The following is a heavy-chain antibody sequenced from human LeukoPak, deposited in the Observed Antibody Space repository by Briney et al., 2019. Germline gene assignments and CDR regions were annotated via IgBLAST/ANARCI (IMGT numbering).Heavy chain of an antibody. CDR2: IHVTANS. Sequence: SHIMPLTCTVPGGSINTYYWSWLRQSPGNRLQTIMYIHVTANSYNPYLQSRVPISVDTSRNQFFLKMSSVTAADTAVYYCPRHIRGGIEDMDVWGKGTKVTVSS. D-gene: IGHD3-16*02. CDR3: PRHIRGGIEDMDV. V-gene: IGHV4-59*08. J-gene: IGHJ6*03. CDR1: GGSINTYY.